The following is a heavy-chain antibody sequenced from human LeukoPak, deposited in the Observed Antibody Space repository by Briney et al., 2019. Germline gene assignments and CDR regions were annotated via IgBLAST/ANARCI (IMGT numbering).Heavy chain of an antibody. CDR1: GFTASSNY. D-gene: IGHD3-9*01. Sequence: SMTPSSAASGFTASSNYMSWVRQAPGKGLEWVSVIYSGGSTYYADSVKGRLTIPRDNSQNTLYLHMNSLSAEAPAVYYCARGDILTGYDHYLDYWGQGTLVTVSS. CDR2: IYSGGST. V-gene: IGHV3-66*01. CDR3: ARGDILTGYDHYLDY. J-gene: IGHJ4*02.